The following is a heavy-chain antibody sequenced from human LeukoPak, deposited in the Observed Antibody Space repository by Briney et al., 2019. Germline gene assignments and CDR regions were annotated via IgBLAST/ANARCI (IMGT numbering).Heavy chain of an antibody. CDR2: IYISGST. J-gene: IGHJ4*02. CDR1: GASISSGLYY. D-gene: IGHD1-1*01. V-gene: IGHV4-61*02. Sequence: PSETLSLACTVSGASISSGLYYWNWIRQPAGKGLEWIGRIYISGSTNYNPSLKSRVTMSVDTTKNQFSLKLSSVTAADTAVYYCARDRGTWNDDGFDYWGQGTLVTVSS. CDR3: ARDRGTWNDDGFDY.